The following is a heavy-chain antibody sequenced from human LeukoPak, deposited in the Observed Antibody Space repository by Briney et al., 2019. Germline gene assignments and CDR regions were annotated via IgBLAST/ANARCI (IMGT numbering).Heavy chain of an antibody. CDR2: INPNSGGT. J-gene: IGHJ3*02. Sequence: ASVKVXCXASGYTFTCYYMHWVRQAPGQGLEWMGGINPNSGGTNYAQKFQGRVTMTRDTSISTAYMELSRLRSDDTAVYYCARAPYYYDSSGYCVPDAFDIWGQGTMVTVSS. CDR1: GYTFTCYY. V-gene: IGHV1-2*02. D-gene: IGHD3-22*01. CDR3: ARAPYYYDSSGYCVPDAFDI.